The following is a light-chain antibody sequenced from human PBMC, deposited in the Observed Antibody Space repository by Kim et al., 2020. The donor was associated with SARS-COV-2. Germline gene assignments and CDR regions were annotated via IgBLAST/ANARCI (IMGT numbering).Light chain of an antibody. J-gene: IGLJ1*01. CDR3: SSYTSSSTYV. V-gene: IGLV2-14*04. CDR1: SSDVGGYNY. Sequence: GQSITISCTGTSSDVGGYNYVSWYQQHPGKAPELMIYDVSKRPSGVSNRFSGSKSGNTASLTISGLQAEDEADYYCSSYTSSSTYVFGTGTKVTVL. CDR2: DVS.